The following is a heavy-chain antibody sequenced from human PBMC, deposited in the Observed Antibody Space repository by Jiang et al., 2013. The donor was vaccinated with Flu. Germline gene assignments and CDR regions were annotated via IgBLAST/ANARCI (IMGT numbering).Heavy chain of an antibody. CDR3: ARFSAAGGNWFDP. Sequence: PGLVKPSQTLSLTCTVSGGSISSGDYYWSWIRQHPGKGLEWIGYDHLPWEYLLQPPLKSLVTISVDTSKNQFSLKLSSVTAADTAVYYCARFSAAGGNWFDPWGQGTLVTVSS. D-gene: IGHD3-16*01. CDR1: GGSISSGDYY. CDR2: DHLPWEY. V-gene: IGHV4-31*01. J-gene: IGHJ5*02.